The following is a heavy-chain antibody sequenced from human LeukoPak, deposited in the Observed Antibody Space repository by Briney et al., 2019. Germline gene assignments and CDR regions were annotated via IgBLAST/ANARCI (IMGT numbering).Heavy chain of an antibody. CDR3: ARRGPGSRNTGVCHHGALDY. CDR1: GGIFNNYA. CDR2: IIPSLNVV. D-gene: IGHD3-3*01. Sequence: GASVQVSCKASGGIFNNYAISWVRQAPGQGLEWMAKIIPSLNVVLYAQKFQGRVRITADESTSTAYMELHSLRFDDTAVYYCARRGPGSRNTGVCHHGALDYWGQGTLVTVSS. J-gene: IGHJ4*02. V-gene: IGHV1-69*04.